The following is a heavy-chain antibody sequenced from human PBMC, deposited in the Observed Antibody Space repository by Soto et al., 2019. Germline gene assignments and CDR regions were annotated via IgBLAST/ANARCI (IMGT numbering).Heavy chain of an antibody. CDR3: ATYDSSGPDAFDI. Sequence: ASVKVSCKASGGTFSSYAISWVRQAPGQGLEWMGGIIPIFGTANYAQKFQGRVTITADESTSTAYMELSSLRSEDTAVYYCATYDSSGPDAFDIWGQGTMVTVSS. CDR1: GGTFSSYA. J-gene: IGHJ3*02. CDR2: IIPIFGTA. D-gene: IGHD3-22*01. V-gene: IGHV1-69*13.